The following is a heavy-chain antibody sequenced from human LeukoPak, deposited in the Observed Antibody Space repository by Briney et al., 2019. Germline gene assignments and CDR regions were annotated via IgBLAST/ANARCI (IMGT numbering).Heavy chain of an antibody. D-gene: IGHD3-10*01. V-gene: IGHV4-61*01. J-gene: IGHJ3*02. CDR1: GGSVSSGSYY. CDR2: IYYSGST. CDR3: ARAGVTHDAFDI. Sequence: SETLSLTCTVSGGSVSSGSYYWSCIRQPPGKGLEWIGYIYYSGSTNYNPSLKSRVTISVDTSKNQFSLKLSSVTAADTAVYYCARAGVTHDAFDIWGQGTMVTVSS.